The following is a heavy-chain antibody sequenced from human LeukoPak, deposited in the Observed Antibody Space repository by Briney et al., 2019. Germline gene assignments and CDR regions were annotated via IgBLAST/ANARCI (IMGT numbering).Heavy chain of an antibody. J-gene: IGHJ4*02. CDR1: VGSTGGYN. CDR3: ARGSGVDFDY. Sequence: SETLSSTGASAVGSTGGYNRSGLRHPAGRVLWWIGVIYTSGSTNYNPSLKSRVTMSVDTSKNQFSLKLSSVTAADTAVYYCARGSGVDFDYWGQGTLVTVSS. V-gene: IGHV4-4*07. CDR2: IYTSGST.